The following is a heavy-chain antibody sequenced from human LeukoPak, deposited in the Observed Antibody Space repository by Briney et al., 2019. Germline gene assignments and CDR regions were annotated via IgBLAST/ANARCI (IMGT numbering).Heavy chain of an antibody. Sequence: GGSLRLSCAASGFTFSTYSMNWVRQAPGKGLEWVSSISSSGSYIYYADSVKGRFTISRDNSKNTLYLQMNSLRAEDTAVYYCAKAPEYSSSWSIDYWGQGTLVTVSS. D-gene: IGHD6-13*01. CDR1: GFTFSTYS. CDR3: AKAPEYSSSWSIDY. J-gene: IGHJ4*02. CDR2: ISSSGSYI. V-gene: IGHV3-21*01.